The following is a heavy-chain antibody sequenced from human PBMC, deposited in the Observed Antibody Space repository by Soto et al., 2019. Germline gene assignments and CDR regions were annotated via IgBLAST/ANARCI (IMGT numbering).Heavy chain of an antibody. J-gene: IGHJ6*02. D-gene: IGHD6-19*01. Sequence: SETLSLTCTVSGGSISTYYWSWIRQPAGKALEWIGRIYTSGGTNYNPSLKSRVTMSGDTSKKQFTLKMSSVTAADTAVYYCARGNVAGVDYGMDVWGQGTTVTVYS. CDR1: GGSISTYY. CDR2: IYTSGGT. CDR3: ARGNVAGVDYGMDV. V-gene: IGHV4-4*07.